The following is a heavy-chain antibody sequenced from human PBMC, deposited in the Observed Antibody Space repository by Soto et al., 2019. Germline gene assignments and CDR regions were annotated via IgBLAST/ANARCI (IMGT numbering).Heavy chain of an antibody. CDR1: GGTFSSYA. D-gene: IGHD1-26*01. CDR3: ASRERFYGMDV. V-gene: IGHV1-69*13. Sequence: GPQVKVSCKASGGTFSSYAISWVRQAPGQGLEWMGGIIPIFGTANYAQKFQGRVTITADESTSTAYMELSSLRSEDTAVYYCASRERFYGMDVWGQGTTVTVSS. CDR2: IIPIFGTA. J-gene: IGHJ6*02.